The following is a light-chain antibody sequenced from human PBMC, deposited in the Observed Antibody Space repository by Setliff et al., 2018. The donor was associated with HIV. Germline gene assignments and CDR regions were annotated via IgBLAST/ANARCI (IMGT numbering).Light chain of an antibody. CDR3: KSAESSGTYV. Sequence: SYELTQPPSVSVSPGQTATITCSGDALSNEYGYWYQQKPGQAPVLVIYKDIDRPSGIPERVSGSKSGTTVTLTISGVQAEDEADYYCKSAESSGTYVFGTGTKVTVL. CDR2: KDI. V-gene: IGLV3-25*03. CDR1: ALSNEY. J-gene: IGLJ1*01.